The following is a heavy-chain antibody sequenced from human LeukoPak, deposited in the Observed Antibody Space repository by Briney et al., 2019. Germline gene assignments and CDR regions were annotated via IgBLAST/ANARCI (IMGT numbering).Heavy chain of an antibody. CDR2: IWYDGSNK. CDR3: ARGNYDILTGYYIGLDY. D-gene: IGHD3-9*01. CDR1: GFTFSSYG. Sequence: GGSLRLSCAASGFTFSSYGMHWVRQAPGKGLEWVAVIWYDGSNKYYADSVKGRFTISRDNSKNTLYLQMNSLRAEDTAVYYCARGNYDILTGYYIGLDYWGQGTQVTVSS. V-gene: IGHV3-33*01. J-gene: IGHJ4*02.